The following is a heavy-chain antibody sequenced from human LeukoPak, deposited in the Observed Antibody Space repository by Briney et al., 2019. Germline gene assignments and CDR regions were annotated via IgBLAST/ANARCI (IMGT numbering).Heavy chain of an antibody. CDR1: GGTFSSYA. CDR2: IIPIFGTA. Sequence: SVKVSCKASGGTFSSYAISWVRQAPGQGLEWMGGIIPIFGTANYAQKFQGRVTITADESTSTAHMELSSLRSEDTAVYYCASGIMFGTTGTTHPKKYYYYGMDVWGKGTTVTVSS. J-gene: IGHJ6*04. V-gene: IGHV1-69*13. CDR3: ASGIMFGTTGTTHPKKYYYYGMDV. D-gene: IGHD1-1*01.